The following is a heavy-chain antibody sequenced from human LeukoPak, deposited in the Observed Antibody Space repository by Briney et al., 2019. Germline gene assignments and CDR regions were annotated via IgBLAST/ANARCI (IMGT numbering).Heavy chain of an antibody. CDR1: GFTSSSYS. D-gene: IGHD3-22*01. V-gene: IGHV3-21*01. CDR2: ISSSSSYI. Sequence: GGSLRLSCAASGFTSSSYSMNWVRQAPGKGLEWVSSISSSSSYIYYADSVKGRFTISRDNAKNSLYLQMNSLRAEDTAVYYCARSRYDSSGYYYRGDAFDIWGQGTMVTVSS. J-gene: IGHJ3*02. CDR3: ARSRYDSSGYYYRGDAFDI.